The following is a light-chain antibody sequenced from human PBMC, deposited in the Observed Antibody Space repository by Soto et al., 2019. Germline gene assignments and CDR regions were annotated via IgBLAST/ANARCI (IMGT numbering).Light chain of an antibody. J-gene: IGLJ1*01. CDR1: SSDVGGYNY. V-gene: IGLV2-8*01. CDR3: SSYADTTYV. CDR2: EVT. Sequence: QSVLTQPPSASGSPGQSVTISCTGTSSDVGGYNYVSWYQHHPGKAPKLIIYEVTKRPSGVPDRFSGSKSGNTASLSVSELQAEDEADYYCSSYADTTYVFGTGTKVTVL.